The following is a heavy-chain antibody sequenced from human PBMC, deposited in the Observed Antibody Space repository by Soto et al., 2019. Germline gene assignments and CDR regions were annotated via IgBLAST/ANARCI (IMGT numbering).Heavy chain of an antibody. J-gene: IGHJ4*02. Sequence: ASVKVSCKASGYTFTSYGISWVRQAPGQGLEWMGWISAYNGNTNYAQKLQGRVTMTTDTSTSTAYMELRSLRSDDTAVYYCARDEPITIFGVVTILFDYWGQGTLVTVLL. CDR1: GYTFTSYG. CDR3: ARDEPITIFGVVTILFDY. V-gene: IGHV1-18*01. CDR2: ISAYNGNT. D-gene: IGHD3-3*01.